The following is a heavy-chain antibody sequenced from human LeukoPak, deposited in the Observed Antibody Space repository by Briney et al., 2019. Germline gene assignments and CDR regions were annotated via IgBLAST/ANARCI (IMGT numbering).Heavy chain of an antibody. V-gene: IGHV1-8*01. CDR2: MNPNSGNT. J-gene: IGHJ3*02. CDR1: GYTFTSYD. CDR3: ATGVLRYFDWLSKGDAFDI. D-gene: IGHD3-9*01. Sequence: ASVKVSCKASGYTFTSYDINWVRQATGQGLEWVGWMNPNSGNTGYAQKFQGRVTMTRNTSISTAYMELSSLRSEDTAVYYCATGVLRYFDWLSKGDAFDIWGQGTMVTVSS.